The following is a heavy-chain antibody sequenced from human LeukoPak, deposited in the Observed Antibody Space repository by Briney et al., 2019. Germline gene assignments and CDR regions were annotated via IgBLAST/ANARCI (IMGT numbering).Heavy chain of an antibody. J-gene: IGHJ4*02. D-gene: IGHD3-10*01. CDR2: IYHSGTT. CDR3: ARGKPLWFGESDYFDY. CDR1: GGSISSGGYY. Sequence: PSETLSLTRTVSGGSISSGGYYWSWIRQPPGKGLQWIGSIYHSGTTFYDPSLKSRVSISVDLSNNHFSLKLTSVTAADTAVYYCARGKPLWFGESDYFDYWGQGTLVTVSS. V-gene: IGHV4-30-2*01.